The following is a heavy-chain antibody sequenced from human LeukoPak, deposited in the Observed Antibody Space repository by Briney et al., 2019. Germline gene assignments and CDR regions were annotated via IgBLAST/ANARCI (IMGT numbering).Heavy chain of an antibody. Sequence: PSETLSLTCTVSGGSISSYYWSCIRQPPGKGLEWLGYLYYSGSTNYNPSLKSRVTISVDTSKNQFSLKLSSVTAADTAVYYCAGGVVVAATARIDWFDPWGQGTLVTVSS. CDR1: GGSISSYY. CDR3: AGGVVVAATARIDWFDP. V-gene: IGHV4-59*01. J-gene: IGHJ5*02. D-gene: IGHD2-15*01. CDR2: LYYSGST.